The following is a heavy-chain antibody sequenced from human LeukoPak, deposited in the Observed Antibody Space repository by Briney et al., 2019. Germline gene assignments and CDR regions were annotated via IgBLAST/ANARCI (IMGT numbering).Heavy chain of an antibody. CDR2: INHSGST. CDR3: ARCHYYDSSGFLDY. D-gene: IGHD3-22*01. J-gene: IGHJ4*02. CDR1: GGSFSGYY. Sequence: PSETLSLTCAVYGGSFSGYYWSWIRQPPGEGLEWIGEINHSGSTNYNPSLKSRVTISVDTSKNQFSLKLSSVTAADTAVYYCARCHYYDSSGFLDYWGQGTLVTVSS. V-gene: IGHV4-34*01.